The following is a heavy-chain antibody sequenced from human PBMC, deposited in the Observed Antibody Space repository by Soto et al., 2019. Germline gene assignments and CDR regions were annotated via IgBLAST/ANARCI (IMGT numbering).Heavy chain of an antibody. CDR3: ARGEYSSSWLDY. Sequence: SETLSLTCTVSGGSISSYYWSWIRQPPGKGLEWIGYIYYSGSTNYNPSLKSRVTISVDTSKNQFSLKLSSVTAADTAVYYCARGEYSSSWLDYWGQGTLVTVSS. V-gene: IGHV4-59*01. CDR1: GGSISSYY. J-gene: IGHJ4*02. D-gene: IGHD6-13*01. CDR2: IYYSGST.